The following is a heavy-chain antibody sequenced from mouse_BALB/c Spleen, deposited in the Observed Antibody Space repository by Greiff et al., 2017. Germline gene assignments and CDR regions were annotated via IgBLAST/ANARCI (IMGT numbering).Heavy chain of an antibody. Sequence: EVQVVESGGGLVQPGGSLKLSCAASGFTFSSYGMSWVRQTPDKRLELVATINSNGGSTYYPDSVKGRFTISRDNAKNTLYLQMSSLKSEDTAMYYCARGEDLHYYGSFAYWGQGTLVTVSA. CDR2: INSNGGST. CDR1: GFTFSSYG. V-gene: IGHV5-6-3*01. J-gene: IGHJ3*01. D-gene: IGHD1-2*01. CDR3: ARGEDLHYYGSFAY.